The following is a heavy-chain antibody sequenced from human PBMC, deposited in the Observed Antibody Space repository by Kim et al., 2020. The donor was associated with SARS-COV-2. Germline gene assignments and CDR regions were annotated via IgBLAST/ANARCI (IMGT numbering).Heavy chain of an antibody. CDR2: IIPILGIA. J-gene: IGHJ4*01. CDR1: GGTFSSYA. D-gene: IGHD2-2*01. V-gene: IGHV1-69*04. CDR3: ARDTLSGSTSHSKTGVY. Sequence: SVKVSCKASGGTFSSYAISWVRQAPGQGLEWMGRIIPILGIANYAQKFQGRVTITADKSTSTAYMELSSLRSEDTAVYYCARDTLSGSTSHSKTGVYWG.